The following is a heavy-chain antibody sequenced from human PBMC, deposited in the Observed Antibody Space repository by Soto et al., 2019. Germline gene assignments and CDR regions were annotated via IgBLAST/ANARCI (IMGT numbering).Heavy chain of an antibody. J-gene: IGHJ6*02. CDR1: GFTFSNAW. CDR2: IKSKTDGGTT. CDR3: TTDLGSALTHYDILTGYYYYGMDV. Sequence: GGSLRLSCAASGFTFSNAWMSWVRQAPGKGLEWVGRIKSKTDGGTTDYAAPVKGRFTISRDDSKNTLYLQMNSLKTEDTAVYYCTTDLGSALTHYDILTGYYYYGMDVWGQGTTVTVSS. D-gene: IGHD3-9*01. V-gene: IGHV3-15*01.